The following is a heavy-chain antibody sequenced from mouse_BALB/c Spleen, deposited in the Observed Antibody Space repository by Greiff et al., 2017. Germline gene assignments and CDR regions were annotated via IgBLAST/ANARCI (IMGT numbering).Heavy chain of an antibody. J-gene: IGHJ4*01. CDR1: GYTFTDYY. CDR2: VNPYNGGT. Sequence: VQLQQSGPELVKPGASVKMSCKASGYTFTDYYMDWVKQSHGESFEWIGRVNPYNGGTSYNQKFKGKATLTVDKSSSTAYMELNSLTSEDSAVYYCARYYRGYAMDYWGQGTSVTVSS. V-gene: IGHV1-19*01. CDR3: ARYYRGYAMDY. D-gene: IGHD2-14*01.